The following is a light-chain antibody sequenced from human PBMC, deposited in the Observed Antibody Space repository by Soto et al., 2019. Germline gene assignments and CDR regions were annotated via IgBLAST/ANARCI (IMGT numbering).Light chain of an antibody. J-gene: IGLJ3*02. CDR1: NIGSKS. CDR2: DDG. V-gene: IGLV3-21*02. Sequence: SYELTQPPSVSVAPGQTARIPCGGPNIGSKSVHWYQQKPGQAPVLVVYDDGDRPSGIPERFSGSNSGNTAALTLSRVEAGDEADYYCQVWDSTGDHPVFGGGTKLTVL. CDR3: QVWDSTGDHPV.